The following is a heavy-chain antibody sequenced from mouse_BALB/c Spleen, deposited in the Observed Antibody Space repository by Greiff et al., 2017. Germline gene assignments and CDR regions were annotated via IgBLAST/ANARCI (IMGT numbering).Heavy chain of an antibody. D-gene: IGHD1-1*01. V-gene: IGHV2-5-1*01. Sequence: QVQLQQSGPSLVQPSQSLSITCTVSGFSLTSYGVHWVRQSPGKGLEWLGVIWSGGSTDYNAAFMSRLSITKDNSKSQVFFKMNSLQADDTAIYYCAKITTVVATRAMDYWGQGTSVTVSS. CDR3: AKITTVVATRAMDY. J-gene: IGHJ4*01. CDR2: IWSGGST. CDR1: GFSLTSYG.